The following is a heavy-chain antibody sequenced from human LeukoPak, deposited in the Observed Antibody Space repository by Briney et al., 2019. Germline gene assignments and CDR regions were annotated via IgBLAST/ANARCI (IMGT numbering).Heavy chain of an antibody. J-gene: IGHJ3*02. V-gene: IGHV3-11*04. D-gene: IGHD1-14*01. CDR2: ISSSGNTI. CDR1: GFTFSDYY. CDR3: ASRWAPRDWEPDAFDI. Sequence: GGSLRLSCAASGFTFSDYYMSWIRQAPGKGLEWVSYISSSGNTIYYADSVKGRFTISRDNAKNSLYLQMNSLRAEDTAVYYCASRWAPRDWEPDAFDIWGQGTTVTVSS.